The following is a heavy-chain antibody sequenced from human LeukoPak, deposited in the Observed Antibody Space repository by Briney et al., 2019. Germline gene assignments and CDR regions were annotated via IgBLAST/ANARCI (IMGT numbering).Heavy chain of an antibody. CDR3: ARDLQGGAAYGMDV. V-gene: IGHV3-66*01. CDR1: GFTVSSNY. Sequence: GGSLILSCAASGFTVSSNYMSWVRQAPGKGLEWVSVIYSGGSTYYADSVKGRISISRDNSKNTLYLQMNSLRAEDTAVYYCARDLQGGAAYGMDVWGQGTTVTVSS. D-gene: IGHD1-26*01. J-gene: IGHJ6*02. CDR2: IYSGGST.